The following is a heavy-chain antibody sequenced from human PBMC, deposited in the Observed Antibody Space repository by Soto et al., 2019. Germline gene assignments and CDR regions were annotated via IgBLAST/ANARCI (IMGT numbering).Heavy chain of an antibody. V-gene: IGHV3-23*01. Sequence: EVQVLESGGGLVQPVGSLRLSCAASGFTFSSYAMSWVRQAPGQGLEWVSAISGSGSNPYYADSVKGRFTISRDNSKNTLYLQMSSLRAEDTALYNCAKTASMTIRDGFDHWGQGTLVTVSS. D-gene: IGHD4-17*01. CDR2: ISGSGSNP. CDR3: AKTASMTIRDGFDH. CDR1: GFTFSSYA. J-gene: IGHJ4*02.